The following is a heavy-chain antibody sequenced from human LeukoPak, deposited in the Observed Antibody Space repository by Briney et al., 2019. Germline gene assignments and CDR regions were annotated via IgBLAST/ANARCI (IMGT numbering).Heavy chain of an antibody. CDR2: IYTSGST. J-gene: IGHJ5*02. D-gene: IGHD2/OR15-2a*01. Sequence: SETLSLTCTVSGGSISSYYWSWIRQPAGKGLEWIGRIYTSGSTNYNPSLKSRVTMSVDTSKNQFSLKLSSVTAADTAVYYCARSTSRVTYSWFDPWGQGTLVTVSS. CDR3: ARSTSRVTYSWFDP. CDR1: GGSISSYY. V-gene: IGHV4-4*07.